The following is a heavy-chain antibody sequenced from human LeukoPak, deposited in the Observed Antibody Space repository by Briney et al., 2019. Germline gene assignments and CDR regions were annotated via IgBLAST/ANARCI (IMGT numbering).Heavy chain of an antibody. CDR1: GFTFSNDW. CDR2: INSDGSSR. J-gene: IGHJ4*02. CDR3: ASASSHRIAAGGDY. V-gene: IGHV3-74*01. D-gene: IGHD6-13*01. Sequence: GGALELSFAASGFTFSNDWMDWGRPAPGKGLVWGSRINSDGSSRNYADSVKGRFTISRDNAKNTLYLQMSSLRAEDTAVYYCASASSHRIAAGGDYWGQGTLVTVSS.